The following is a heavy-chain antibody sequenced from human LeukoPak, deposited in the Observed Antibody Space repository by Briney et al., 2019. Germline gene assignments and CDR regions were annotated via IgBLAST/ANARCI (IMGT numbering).Heavy chain of an antibody. CDR2: ISSSSSYI. Sequence: GWALRLSCAASGFTFSSYSMNWVRQAPGKGLEWVSSISSSSSYIYYADSVKGRFTISRDNAKNSLYLQMNSLRAEDTAVYYCARDRGRYYDSSSPNDYWGQGALVTVSS. J-gene: IGHJ4*02. CDR1: GFTFSSYS. CDR3: ARDRGRYYDSSSPNDY. V-gene: IGHV3-21*01. D-gene: IGHD3-22*01.